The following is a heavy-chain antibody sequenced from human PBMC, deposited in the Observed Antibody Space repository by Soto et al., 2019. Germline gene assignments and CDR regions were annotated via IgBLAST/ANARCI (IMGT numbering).Heavy chain of an antibody. CDR2: INHSGST. V-gene: IGHV4-34*01. CDR1: GGSFSGYY. Sequence: QVQLQQWGAGLLKPSETLSLTCAVYGGSFSGYYWSWIRQPPGKGLEWIGEINHSGSTNYNPSLKSRVTISVDTSKNQLSLKLSSVTAADTAVYYCARVRVKYYYDSSGYWNYYGMDVWGQGTTVTVSS. J-gene: IGHJ6*02. CDR3: ARVRVKYYYDSSGYWNYYGMDV. D-gene: IGHD3-22*01.